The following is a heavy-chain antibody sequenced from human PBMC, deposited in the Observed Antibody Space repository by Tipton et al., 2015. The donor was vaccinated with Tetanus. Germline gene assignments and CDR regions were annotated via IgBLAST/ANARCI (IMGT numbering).Heavy chain of an antibody. CDR2: ISVRGSHT. CDR1: GFTFSNYA. V-gene: IGHV3-23*01. CDR3: AKDPASRGWFDP. Sequence: SLRLSCAASGFTFSNYAMNWVRQAPGRGLEWVSGISVRGSHTYYADPVKGRFSISRDNSKNTVYLQMNSLRDEDTAVYYCAKDPASRGWFDPWGQGTLVSVSS. J-gene: IGHJ5*02.